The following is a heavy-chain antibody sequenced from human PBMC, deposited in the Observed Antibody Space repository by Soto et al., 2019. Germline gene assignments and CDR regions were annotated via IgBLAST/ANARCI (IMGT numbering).Heavy chain of an antibody. CDR1: GGTFSSYA. Sequence: GASVKVSCKASGGTFSSYAISWVRQAPGQGLEWMGRILPIPGITNYAQKFQGRVTITADKSTSTAYMELSSLRSEDTAVYYCARDQLLADYYYYYIDVWGKGTTVTVSS. J-gene: IGHJ6*03. V-gene: IGHV1-69*04. D-gene: IGHD3-3*02. CDR2: ILPIPGIT. CDR3: ARDQLLADYYYYYIDV.